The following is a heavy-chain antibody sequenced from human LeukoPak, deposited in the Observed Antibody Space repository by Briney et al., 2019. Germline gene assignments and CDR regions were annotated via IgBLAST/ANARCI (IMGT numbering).Heavy chain of an antibody. CDR3: ARVRKYSGYYSWYFDL. CDR2: IGTAGDT. D-gene: IGHD5-12*01. V-gene: IGHV3-13*01. CDR1: GFTFSSYD. J-gene: IGHJ2*01. Sequence: GGSLRLSCAASGFTFSSYDMHWVRQATGKGLEWVSAIGTAGDTYYPGSVKGRFTISRENAKNSLYLQMNSMRAGDTAVYYCARVRKYSGYYSWYFDLWGRGTLVTVSS.